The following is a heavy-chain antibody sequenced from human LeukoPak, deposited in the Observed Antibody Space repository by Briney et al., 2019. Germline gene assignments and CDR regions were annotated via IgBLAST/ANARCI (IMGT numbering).Heavy chain of an antibody. Sequence: ASVKVSCKASGYTFTGYYMHWVRQAPGQGLEWMGWINPNSGGTNYAQKFQGRVTMTRDTSISTAYMELSRLRSDDTAVYYCARDGDHSGATIGVDYWGQGTLVTVSS. CDR1: GYTFTGYY. V-gene: IGHV1-2*02. CDR2: INPNSGGT. D-gene: IGHD5-12*01. J-gene: IGHJ4*02. CDR3: ARDGDHSGATIGVDY.